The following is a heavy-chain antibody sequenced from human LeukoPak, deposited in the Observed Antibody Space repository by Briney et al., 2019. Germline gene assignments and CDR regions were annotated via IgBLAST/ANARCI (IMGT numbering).Heavy chain of an antibody. CDR1: GFNFNDNF. D-gene: IGHD5-18*01. CDR3: VRGGYGWTFDF. Sequence: GGALRLSCTASGFNFNDNFMGWIRQAPGKGLEGISYISKEGDNIHYSDPVKGRFSIASDNPQKSLYLQITSLRAEDTAVYYCVRGGYGWTFDFWGQGTLVTVSS. V-gene: IGHV3-11*01. CDR2: ISKEGDNI. J-gene: IGHJ4*02.